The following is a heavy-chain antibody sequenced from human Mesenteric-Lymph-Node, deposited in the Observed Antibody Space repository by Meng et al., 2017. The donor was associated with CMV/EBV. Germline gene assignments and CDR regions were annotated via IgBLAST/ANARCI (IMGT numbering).Heavy chain of an antibody. CDR1: VHSFSSCSYH. D-gene: IGHD3-10*01. CDR3: ARSYGSGSTNDY. Sequence: TVPVHSFSSCSYHWRSLRLPPWKYLELTGYIYYSGRTNYDPSLKSRVTISVDTSKNQFSLKLSSVTAADTAVYYCARSYGSGSTNDYWGQGTLVTVSS. V-gene: IGHV4-61*01. J-gene: IGHJ4*02. CDR2: IYYSGRT.